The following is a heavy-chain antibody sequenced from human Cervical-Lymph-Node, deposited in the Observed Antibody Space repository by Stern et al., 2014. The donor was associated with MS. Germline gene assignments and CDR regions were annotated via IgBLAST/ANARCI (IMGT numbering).Heavy chain of an antibody. J-gene: IGHJ5*02. Sequence: QLVQSGDEVKKPGSSVKVSCKASRDTFSHYALSWVRQAPEQGLEWMGGIIPGLGSTSYAQKFQGRITMSADTSTNTVYMELSSLRSEDTAVYFCARDQGDYGSGSDYSWFDPWGRGTLVTVSS. CDR3: ARDQGDYGSGSDYSWFDP. V-gene: IGHV1-69*06. D-gene: IGHD3-10*01. CDR2: IIPGLGST. CDR1: RDTFSHYA.